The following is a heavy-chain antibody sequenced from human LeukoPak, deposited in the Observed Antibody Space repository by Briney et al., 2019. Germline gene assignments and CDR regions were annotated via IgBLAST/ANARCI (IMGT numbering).Heavy chain of an antibody. Sequence: GESLKISCKGSGYSFTSYWIGWVRQMPGKGLEWMGIIYPGDSDTRYSPPFQGQVTISADKSISTAYLQWSSLKASDTAMYYCARQGRWFGELFTGDDAFDIWGQGTMVTVSS. CDR3: ARQGRWFGELFTGDDAFDI. D-gene: IGHD3-10*01. J-gene: IGHJ3*02. CDR1: GYSFTSYW. V-gene: IGHV5-51*01. CDR2: IYPGDSDT.